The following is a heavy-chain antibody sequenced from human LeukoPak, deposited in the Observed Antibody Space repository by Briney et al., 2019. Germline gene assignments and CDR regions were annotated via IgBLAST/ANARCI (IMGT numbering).Heavy chain of an antibody. CDR3: ARVSSGSYFGYYCYYMDV. Sequence: PGGSLRLSCAASGFTFSNHWMPWVRQAPGKGLVWVSRINSDGSSTSYADYVKGRFTISRDNAKNTPYLQMNSLRAEDTAVYYCARVSSGSYFGYYCYYMDVWGKGTTVTVSS. CDR2: INSDGSST. D-gene: IGHD1-26*01. V-gene: IGHV3-74*01. J-gene: IGHJ6*03. CDR1: GFTFSNHW.